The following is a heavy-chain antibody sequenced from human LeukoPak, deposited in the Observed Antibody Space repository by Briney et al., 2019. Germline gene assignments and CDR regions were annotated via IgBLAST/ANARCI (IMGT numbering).Heavy chain of an antibody. V-gene: IGHV3-11*01. CDR3: ATVYFRPY. CDR1: RYSVWVKD. Sequence: LGCESCRYSVWVKDVAGIRKNTGKGLEWIAYIRSGGTTVYYADSVKGRFTISRDDAKNSLFLQMNSLRPEDTAVYHCATVYFRPYWGQGTMVTVSS. D-gene: IGHD2/OR15-2a*01. J-gene: IGHJ4*02. CDR2: IRSGGTTV.